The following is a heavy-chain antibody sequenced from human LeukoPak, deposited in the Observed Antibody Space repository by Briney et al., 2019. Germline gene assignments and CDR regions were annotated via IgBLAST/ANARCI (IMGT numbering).Heavy chain of an antibody. D-gene: IGHD2-2*01. CDR3: ARDQVIVVVPAAMPDY. CDR2: INPSGGST. J-gene: IGHJ4*02. Sequence: GASVKVSCKASGYTFTRYYMHWVRQAPGQGLEWMGIINPSGGSTSYAQKFQGRVTMTRDTSTSTVYMELSSLRSEDTAVYYCARDQVIVVVPAAMPDYWGQGTLVTVSS. CDR1: GYTFTRYY. V-gene: IGHV1-46*01.